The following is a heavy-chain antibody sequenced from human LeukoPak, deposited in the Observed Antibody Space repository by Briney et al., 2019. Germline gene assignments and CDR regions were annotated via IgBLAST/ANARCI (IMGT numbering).Heavy chain of an antibody. CDR3: ATELPFRPYDSSGYRAGYYYYGMDV. CDR2: INPSNDDT. D-gene: IGHD3-22*01. J-gene: IGHJ6*02. Sequence: GASVKVSCKASRYTSTSHLIHWVRQAPGQGLEWMGRINPSNDDTHYAQRFQGRVTMTRDTSTSTVYMELSSLRSEDTAVYYCATELPFRPYDSSGYRAGYYYYGMDVWGQGTTVTVSS. CDR1: RYTSTSHL. V-gene: IGHV1-46*01.